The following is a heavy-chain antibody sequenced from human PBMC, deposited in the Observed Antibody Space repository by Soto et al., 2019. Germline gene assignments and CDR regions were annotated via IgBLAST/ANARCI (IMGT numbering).Heavy chain of an antibody. CDR2: FSGSNGSK. Sequence: EVQLLESGGGLVQPGGSLRLSSAASGLTFSSYAISWVRQAPGKGLEWVSSFSGSNGSKSYADSVNGRFTISRDNSKSTVYLQMNSLRAEDTAVYFCAKDWCSGTTCYCLENWGQGTLVTVSS. V-gene: IGHV3-23*01. CDR1: GLTFSSYA. J-gene: IGHJ4*02. CDR3: AKDWCSGTTCYCLEN. D-gene: IGHD1-7*01.